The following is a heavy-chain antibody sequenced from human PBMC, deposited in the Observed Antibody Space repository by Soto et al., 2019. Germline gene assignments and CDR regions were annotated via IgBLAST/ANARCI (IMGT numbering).Heavy chain of an antibody. D-gene: IGHD3-22*01. J-gene: IGHJ4*02. CDR2: ISGSGGST. CDR1: GFTFSSYA. V-gene: IGHV3-23*01. CDR3: AKFVRRDDSSGYYYYDYFDY. Sequence: GVLRLSCAASGFTFSSYAMSWVRQAPGKGLEWVSAISGSGGSTYYADSVKGRFTISRDNSKNTLYLQMNSLRAEDTAVYYCAKFVRRDDSSGYYYYDYFDYWGQGTLVTVSS.